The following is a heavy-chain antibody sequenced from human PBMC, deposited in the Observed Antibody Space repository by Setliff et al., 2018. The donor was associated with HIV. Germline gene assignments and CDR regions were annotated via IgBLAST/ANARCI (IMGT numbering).Heavy chain of an antibody. D-gene: IGHD5-18*01. CDR3: ARRGYSYGYADAFDI. Sequence: PSETLSLTCTVSGGSISSGDYYWSWIRQPPGKGLEWIGYIYYSGSTYYNPSLKSRVTISVDTSKNQFSLKLSSVTAAYTAVYYCARRGYSYGYADAFDIWGQGTMVTVS. CDR1: GGSISSGDYY. J-gene: IGHJ3*02. V-gene: IGHV4-30-4*02. CDR2: IYYSGST.